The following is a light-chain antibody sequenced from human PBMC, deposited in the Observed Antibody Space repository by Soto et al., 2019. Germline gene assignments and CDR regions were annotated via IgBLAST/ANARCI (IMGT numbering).Light chain of an antibody. CDR1: QSVNSY. CDR2: AAS. Sequence: DIQMTQSPSSLSASVGDRVTITCRTSQSVNSYLNWYQQKPGKAPKLLIYAASSLQSGVPSKFSGSGSGTDFTLTISSLQPEDFATYYCHQSYSAPPYTFGQGTNLDI. V-gene: IGKV1-39*01. CDR3: HQSYSAPPYT. J-gene: IGKJ2*01.